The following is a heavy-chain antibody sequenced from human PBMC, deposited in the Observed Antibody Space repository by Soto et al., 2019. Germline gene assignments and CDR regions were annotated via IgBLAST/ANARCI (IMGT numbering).Heavy chain of an antibody. Sequence: GGSLRLSCAASGFTFSSYGMHWVRQAPGKGLEWVAVIWYDGSNKYYADSVKGRFTISRDNSKNTLYLQMNSLRAEDTAVYYCARDADSSTSCYAGCYYYYYGMDVWGQGTTVTVSS. CDR3: ARDADSSTSCYAGCYYYYYGMDV. D-gene: IGHD2-2*01. CDR2: IWYDGSNK. CDR1: GFTFSSYG. V-gene: IGHV3-33*01. J-gene: IGHJ6*02.